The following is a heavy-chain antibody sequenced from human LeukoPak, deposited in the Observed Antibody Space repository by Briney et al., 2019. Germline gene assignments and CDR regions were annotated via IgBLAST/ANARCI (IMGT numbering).Heavy chain of an antibody. J-gene: IGHJ4*02. CDR1: GYTLTELS. Sequence: ASVKVSCKVSGYTLTELSMHWVRQAPRKGLEWMGGFDPEDGETIYAQKFQGRVTMTEDTSTDTAYMELSSLRSEDTAVYYCATSRWLVQYFDYWGQGTLVTVSS. V-gene: IGHV1-24*01. CDR3: ATSRWLVQYFDY. CDR2: FDPEDGET. D-gene: IGHD6-19*01.